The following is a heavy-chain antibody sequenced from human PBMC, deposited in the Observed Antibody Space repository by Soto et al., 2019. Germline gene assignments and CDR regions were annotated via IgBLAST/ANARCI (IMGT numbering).Heavy chain of an antibody. Sequence: QITLKESGPTLVKPTQTLTLTCIFSGFSFTADGVGVGWIRQPPGKALEWLALIYWDDDTRYRASLKSRLTITKDSSKTQVVLTMTNMDPVDTATYYCANAFGAPSWPNDAFDVWGQGTVVTVSS. CDR3: ANAFGAPSWPNDAFDV. V-gene: IGHV2-5*02. CDR1: GFSFTADGVG. J-gene: IGHJ3*01. D-gene: IGHD3-16*01. CDR2: IYWDDDT.